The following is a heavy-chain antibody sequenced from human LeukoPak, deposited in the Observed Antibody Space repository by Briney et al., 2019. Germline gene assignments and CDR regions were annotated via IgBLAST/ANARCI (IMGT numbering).Heavy chain of an antibody. CDR2: IRFNGSHK. CDR3: ALTTRGY. D-gene: IGHD4-17*01. J-gene: IGHJ4*02. CDR1: GVSFSNFG. V-gene: IGHV3-30*02. Sequence: GGSLRLSCAASGVSFSNFGLNWVRQAPGKGLEWVSFIRFNGSHKFYADSVEGRFIISRDNAKNTLYLQMNSLRIEDTAIYYCALTTRGYWGQGTLVTVSS.